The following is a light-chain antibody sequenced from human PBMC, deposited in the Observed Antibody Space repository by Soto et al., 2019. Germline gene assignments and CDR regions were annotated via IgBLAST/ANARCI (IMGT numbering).Light chain of an antibody. CDR3: QQYYSTPWT. J-gene: IGKJ1*01. CDR1: QSVLYSSNNKNY. Sequence: DIVLTQAPDSLALSLGERATTNCKSSQSVLYSSNNKNYLAWYQQKPGQPPKLLIYWASTRESGVPDRFSGSGSGTDFTLTISSLQAEDVAVYYCQQYYSTPWTFGQGTKVDI. V-gene: IGKV4-1*01. CDR2: WAS.